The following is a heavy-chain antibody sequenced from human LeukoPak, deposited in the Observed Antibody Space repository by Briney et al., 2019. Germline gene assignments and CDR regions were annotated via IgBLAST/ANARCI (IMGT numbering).Heavy chain of an antibody. CDR1: GGSISSFY. CDR2: LYSTGGRT. J-gene: IGHJ4*02. V-gene: IGHV4-59*01. Sequence: SETLSLTCAVSGGSISSFYWSWIRQPPGKGLEWIAYLYSTGGRTNYNPSLKSRVTISVDPSKNHFSLKMNSVTTADTAVYYRARHLAAATSAFDYWGRGALVTVSS. CDR3: ARHLAAATSAFDY. D-gene: IGHD6-13*01.